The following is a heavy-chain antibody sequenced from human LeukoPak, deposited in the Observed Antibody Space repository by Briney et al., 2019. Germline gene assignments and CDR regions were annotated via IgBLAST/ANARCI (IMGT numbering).Heavy chain of an antibody. Sequence: GGSLRLSCAASGFTFSTYSMSWVRQVPGKGLEWVSSISRSSSYIYYADSAKGRFTISRDNAKNSLYLQMNSLRAEDTAVYYCARDRQLTDAFDIWGQGTMVTVSS. J-gene: IGHJ3*02. CDR3: ARDRQLTDAFDI. CDR1: GFTFSTYS. D-gene: IGHD6-13*01. V-gene: IGHV3-21*01. CDR2: ISRSSSYI.